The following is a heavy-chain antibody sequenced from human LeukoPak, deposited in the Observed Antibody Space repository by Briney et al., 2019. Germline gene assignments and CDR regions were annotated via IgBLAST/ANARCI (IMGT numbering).Heavy chain of an antibody. CDR2: INHSGST. J-gene: IGHJ4*02. Sequence: PSETLSLTCAVYGGSFSGYYWSWIRQPPGKGLEWIGEINHSGSTNYNPSLKSRVTISVDTSKNQFSLKLSSVTAADTAVYYCARYSVQGFDYWGQGTLVAVSS. V-gene: IGHV4-34*01. D-gene: IGHD5/OR15-5a*01. CDR3: ARYSVQGFDY. CDR1: GGSFSGYY.